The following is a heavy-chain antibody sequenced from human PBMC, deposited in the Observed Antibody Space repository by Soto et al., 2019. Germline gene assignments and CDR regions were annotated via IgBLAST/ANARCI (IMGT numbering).Heavy chain of an antibody. V-gene: IGHV1-69*01. J-gene: IGHJ5*02. D-gene: IGHD3-10*01. Sequence: QVPLVQSGAEVKKPGSSVTVSCKASGGTFSSYAIHWVRQAPGQGLEWMGGIIPMYGPAKYAQRFQGRVTITADESTTAVHMELTSLRSQDTAVYYCARFTSMVRGVIDNGFDPWGHGTLVTVSS. CDR2: IIPMYGPA. CDR3: ARFTSMVRGVIDNGFDP. CDR1: GGTFSSYA.